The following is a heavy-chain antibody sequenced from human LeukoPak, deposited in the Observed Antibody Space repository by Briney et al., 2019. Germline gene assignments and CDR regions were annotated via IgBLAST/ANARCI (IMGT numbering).Heavy chain of an antibody. CDR1: GGSISSYY. Sequence: SETLSLTCTVSGGSISSYYWSWIRQPPGKGLEWIGYIYYSGSTNYNPSLKSRATISVDTSKNQFSLKLSSVTAADTAVYYCARNGVYSDILTGSMSDNWFDPWGQGTLVTVSS. D-gene: IGHD3-9*01. V-gene: IGHV4-59*08. CDR2: IYYSGST. J-gene: IGHJ5*02. CDR3: ARNGVYSDILTGSMSDNWFDP.